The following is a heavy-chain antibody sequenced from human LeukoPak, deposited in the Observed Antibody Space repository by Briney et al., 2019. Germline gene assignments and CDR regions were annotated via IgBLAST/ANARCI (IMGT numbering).Heavy chain of an antibody. CDR1: GGSFSGYY. CDR2: INHSGST. CDR3: ARGPLIVARKYYFDY. Sequence: SETLSLTCAVYGGSFSGYYWSWIRQPQGKGLEWIGEINHSGSTNYNPSLKSRVTISVDTSKNQFSLKLSSVTAADTAVYYYARGPLIVARKYYFDYWGQGTLVTVSS. V-gene: IGHV4-34*01. J-gene: IGHJ4*02. D-gene: IGHD5-12*01.